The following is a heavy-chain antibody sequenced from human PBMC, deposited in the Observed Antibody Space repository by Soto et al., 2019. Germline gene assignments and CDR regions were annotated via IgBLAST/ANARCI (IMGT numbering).Heavy chain of an antibody. D-gene: IGHD1-26*01. Sequence: EVQLLESGGDLVQPGGSLRLSCAASGFSFSSYAMSWVRQAPGKGLEWVSGFGDSGSRTYYEDSVKGRFTISRDNSKNTLYLQMNGLRAEDTAVYYCAKMRLGGSYYGNYYESAFDIWGQGTMVTVSS. CDR2: FGDSGSRT. V-gene: IGHV3-23*01. CDR1: GFSFSSYA. CDR3: AKMRLGGSYYGNYYESAFDI. J-gene: IGHJ3*02.